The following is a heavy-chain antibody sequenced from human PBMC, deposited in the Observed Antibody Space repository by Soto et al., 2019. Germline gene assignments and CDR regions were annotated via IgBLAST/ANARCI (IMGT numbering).Heavy chain of an antibody. D-gene: IGHD3-3*01. J-gene: IGHJ6*03. Sequence: SETLSLTCTVSGGSISSSSYYWGWIRQPPGKGLEWIGSIYYSGSTYYNPSLKSRVTISVDTSKNQFSLKLSSVTAAYTAVYYFARQRRFLEWLSPPIYYYYMDVWGKGTTVTVSS. CDR2: IYYSGST. CDR3: ARQRRFLEWLSPPIYYYYMDV. V-gene: IGHV4-39*01. CDR1: GGSISSSSYY.